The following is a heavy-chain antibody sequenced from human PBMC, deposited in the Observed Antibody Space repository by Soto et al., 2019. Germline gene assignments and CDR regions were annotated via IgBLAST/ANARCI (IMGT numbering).Heavy chain of an antibody. D-gene: IGHD3-16*01. CDR1: GFSLSTSGVG. CDR3: AHRRRGIYLDY. V-gene: IGHV2-5*02. Sequence: QITLKESGPPLVKPTQTLTLTCTFSGFSLSTSGVGVGWIRQPPGKALEWLAHIYWDDDKRYSPSLKSRLTITKDSAKIHLVHTITNMDPVDTATYYCAHRRRGIYLDYWGQGTLVTVSS. J-gene: IGHJ4*02. CDR2: IYWDDDK.